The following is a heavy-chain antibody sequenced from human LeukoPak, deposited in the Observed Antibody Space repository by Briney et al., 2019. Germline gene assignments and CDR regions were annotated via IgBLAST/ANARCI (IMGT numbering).Heavy chain of an antibody. CDR1: GVSISSSGYY. J-gene: IGHJ5*02. D-gene: IGHD2-2*01. CDR2: LYYSGST. CDR3: SRLYCTTSSCGRFDP. V-gene: IGHV4-39*01. Sequence: SETLSLTCTVSGVSISSSGYYWAWIRQPPEKGLEWIGTLYYSGSTYFKPALKSRVTISVDTSKNQFSLKLTSVTAADTAVYYCSRLYCTTSSCGRFDPWGQGTLVTVSS.